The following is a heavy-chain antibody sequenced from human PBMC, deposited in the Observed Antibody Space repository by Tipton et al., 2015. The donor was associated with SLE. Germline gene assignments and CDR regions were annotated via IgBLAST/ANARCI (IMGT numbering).Heavy chain of an antibody. CDR2: IYYSGST. J-gene: IGHJ3*02. Sequence: TLSPTCTVSGGSISSHYWSWIRQPPGKGLEWIGSIYYSGSTYYNPSLKSRVPISVDTSKNQFSLKLSSVTPADTAVYYCASPGPYYYDSSAFDAFDIWGQGTMVTVSS. V-gene: IGHV4-59*11. CDR3: ASPGPYYYDSSAFDAFDI. D-gene: IGHD3-22*01. CDR1: GGSISSHY.